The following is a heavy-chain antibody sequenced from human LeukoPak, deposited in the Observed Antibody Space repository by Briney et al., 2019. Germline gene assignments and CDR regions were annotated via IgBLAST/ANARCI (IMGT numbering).Heavy chain of an antibody. V-gene: IGHV3-23*01. J-gene: IGHJ4*02. Sequence: GGSLRLSCAASGFTFSSYAMNWVRQAPGKGLECVSAISGSGGSTYYADSVKRRFTISRDNSKNTLYLQMNNLRADDTAVYYCARGPMVQPDYWGQGTLVTVSS. CDR1: GFTFSSYA. CDR2: ISGSGGST. CDR3: ARGPMVQPDY. D-gene: IGHD1-1*01.